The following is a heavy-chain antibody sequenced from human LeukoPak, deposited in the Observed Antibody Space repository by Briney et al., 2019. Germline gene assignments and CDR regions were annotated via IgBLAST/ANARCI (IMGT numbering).Heavy chain of an antibody. Sequence: SETLSLTCTVSGGSISNSFYYWGWIRQPPGKGLEWIGSIYFSGRTSYNPSLESRVSISVDTSKNQFSLKLSSVTAADTAVYYCASETPHTIFGVVITGYFDYWGQGTLVTVSS. V-gene: IGHV4-39*07. J-gene: IGHJ4*02. CDR3: ASETPHTIFGVVITGYFDY. CDR2: IYFSGRT. D-gene: IGHD3-3*01. CDR1: GGSISNSFYY.